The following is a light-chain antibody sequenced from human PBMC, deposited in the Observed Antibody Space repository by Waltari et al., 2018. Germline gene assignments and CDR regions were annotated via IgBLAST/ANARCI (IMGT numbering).Light chain of an antibody. CDR3: QQYYDTLYT. CDR1: PSVLFSSNNKNY. CDR2: WAS. V-gene: IGKV4-1*01. Sequence: DIVMTQSPDSLTVSLGERATINCKSSPSVLFSSNNKNYLAWYQQKPGQPPKLLIYWASTRESGVPDRFSGSGSGTDFTRTISSLQAEDVAVYYCQQYYDTLYTFGQGTKLEIK. J-gene: IGKJ2*01.